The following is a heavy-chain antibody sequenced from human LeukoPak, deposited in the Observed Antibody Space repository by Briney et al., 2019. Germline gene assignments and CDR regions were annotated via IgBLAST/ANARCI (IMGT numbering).Heavy chain of an antibody. CDR2: ISGSGGST. Sequence: GGSLRLSCAASGFTFSSYAMSWVRQAPGKGLEWVSAISGSGGSTYYADSVKGRFTISRDNAKNSLYLQMNSLRAEDTAVYYCARVGSSSSDYWGQGTLVTVSS. CDR1: GFTFSSYA. V-gene: IGHV3-23*01. CDR3: ARVGSSSSDY. D-gene: IGHD1-26*01. J-gene: IGHJ4*02.